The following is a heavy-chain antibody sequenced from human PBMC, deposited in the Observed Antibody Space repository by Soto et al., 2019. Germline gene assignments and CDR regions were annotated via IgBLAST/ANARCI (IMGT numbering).Heavy chain of an antibody. Sequence: ESLKISCAASGFTFSSFAMSWVRQTPGKGLEWVSVISGSGGSTYYADSVKGRFTISRDNSKNTLYLQLSSLTAEDTAIYYCAKDGSGWYSGYYFDYWGQGTPVTVSS. CDR3: AKDGSGWYSGYYFDY. J-gene: IGHJ4*02. CDR2: ISGSGGST. V-gene: IGHV3-23*01. D-gene: IGHD6-19*01. CDR1: GFTFSSFA.